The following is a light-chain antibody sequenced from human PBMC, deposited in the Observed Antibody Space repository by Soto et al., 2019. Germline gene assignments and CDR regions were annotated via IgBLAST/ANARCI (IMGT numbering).Light chain of an antibody. CDR1: SSNIGSNT. V-gene: IGLV1-44*01. CDR2: SNN. J-gene: IGLJ1*01. Sequence: QSFLTQPPSASGTPGRRVTISCSGSSSNIGSNTVNWYQQLPGTAPKLLIYSNNQRPSGVPDRFSGSKSGTSASLAISGLQSEDEADYYCAAWDDSLNGQVFGTGTKVTVL. CDR3: AAWDDSLNGQV.